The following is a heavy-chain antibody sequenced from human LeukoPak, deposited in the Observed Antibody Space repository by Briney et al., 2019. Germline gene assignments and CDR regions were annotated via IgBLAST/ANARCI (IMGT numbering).Heavy chain of an antibody. D-gene: IGHD5-24*01. V-gene: IGHV4-39*07. CDR1: SGSISSSSYY. J-gene: IGHJ4*02. Sequence: SETLSLTCTVSSGSISSSSYYWGWIRQPPEKGLEWIGSIYYSGSTYYNPSLKSRVTISVDTSKNQFSLKLSSVTAADTAVYYCARGPGRFVRAMGYWGQGTLVTVSS. CDR2: IYYSGST. CDR3: ARGPGRFVRAMGY.